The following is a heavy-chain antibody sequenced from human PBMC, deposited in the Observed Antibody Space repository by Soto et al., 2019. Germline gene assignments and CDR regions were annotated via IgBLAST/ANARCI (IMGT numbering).Heavy chain of an antibody. J-gene: IGHJ5*02. V-gene: IGHV4-4*02. Sequence: PSETLSLTCGVSGGTVASSHWWSWVRQSPGGGLEWIGNVYHTGDTNFNPSLQSRFTISVDKSNNQFSLRLNSLTAADTAVYFCAREIVTAGGNNYFDPWGPGTLVTVSS. CDR2: VYHTGDT. CDR1: GGTVASSHW. CDR3: AREIVTAGGNNYFDP. D-gene: IGHD2-21*02.